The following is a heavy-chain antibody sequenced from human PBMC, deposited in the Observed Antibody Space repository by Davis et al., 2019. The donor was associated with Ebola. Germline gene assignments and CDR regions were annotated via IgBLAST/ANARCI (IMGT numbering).Heavy chain of an antibody. D-gene: IGHD6-13*01. J-gene: IGHJ4*02. CDR2: INAGNGNT. V-gene: IGHV1-3*01. Sequence: ASVKVSCKASGYTFTSYAMHWVRQAPGQRLEWMGWINAGNGNTKYSQKFQGRVTITADKSTSTAYMELSSLRSEDTAVYYCAREIGVSGDDYWGQGTLVTVSS. CDR3: AREIGVSGDDY. CDR1: GYTFTSYA.